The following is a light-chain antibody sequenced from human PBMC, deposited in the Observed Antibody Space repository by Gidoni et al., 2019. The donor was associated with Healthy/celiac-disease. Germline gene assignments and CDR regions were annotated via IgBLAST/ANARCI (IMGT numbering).Light chain of an antibody. CDR1: KLGDKY. Sequence: SYELTQPPSVSVSPGQTASITCSGDKLGDKYACWYQQKPGQSPVLVIYQDSKRPSVLPARFSGSNSGNTATLTISGTQAMDDADYYCQAWDSSTAVFGGGTKLPVL. CDR3: QAWDSSTAV. CDR2: QDS. J-gene: IGLJ2*01. V-gene: IGLV3-1*01.